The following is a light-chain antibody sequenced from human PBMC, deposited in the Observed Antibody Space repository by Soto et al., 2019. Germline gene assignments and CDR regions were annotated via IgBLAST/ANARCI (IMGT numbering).Light chain of an antibody. CDR2: DAS. Sequence: EIVLTQSPSTLSLSTGERATLSCRASHGVGSNLGLYQQQPGQAPRLLIYDASTRATGSPARFSGSGSGTEFTLTISSLQSEDFAVYYCHQYNNWLPITFGQGTRLEIK. V-gene: IGKV3D-15*01. CDR3: HQYNNWLPIT. J-gene: IGKJ5*01. CDR1: HGVGSN.